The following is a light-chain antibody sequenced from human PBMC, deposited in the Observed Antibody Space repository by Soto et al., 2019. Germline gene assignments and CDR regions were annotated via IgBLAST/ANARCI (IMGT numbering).Light chain of an antibody. V-gene: IGKV3-15*01. Sequence: IVMAQSPATLSGSPGERATLSCRAGQTIYSNVAWYQQRPGQAPRLLIYRASTRATGVPARFSGSGSGTEFTLTISGLQSEDFALYYCQQYQNLWTFGQGTKVDIK. J-gene: IGKJ1*01. CDR1: QTIYSN. CDR2: RAS. CDR3: QQYQNLWT.